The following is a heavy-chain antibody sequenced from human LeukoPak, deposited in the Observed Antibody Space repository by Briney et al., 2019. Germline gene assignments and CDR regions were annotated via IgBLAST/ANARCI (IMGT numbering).Heavy chain of an antibody. V-gene: IGHV4-30-2*01. CDR2: IYHSGST. CDR3: ARVPYDSSGYHFDY. J-gene: IGHJ4*02. D-gene: IGHD3-22*01. CDR1: GGSISSGGYS. Sequence: SETLSLTCAVSGGSISSGGYSWSWIRQPPGKGLEWIGYIYHSGSTYYNPSLKSRVTISVDRSKNQLSLKLSSVTAADTAVYYCARVPYDSSGYHFDYWGQGTLVTVSS.